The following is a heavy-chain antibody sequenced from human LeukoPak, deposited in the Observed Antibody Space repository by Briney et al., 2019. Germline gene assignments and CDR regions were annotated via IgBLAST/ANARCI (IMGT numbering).Heavy chain of an antibody. D-gene: IGHD6-19*01. J-gene: IGHJ6*02. CDR2: IYYSGST. CDR3: ARHDGGWYYYGMDV. V-gene: IGHV4-59*08. Sequence: SETLSLTCTVSVGSISSYYWSLIRQPPGKGLEWIEYIYYSGSTNYNPSLKSRVTISVDTSKNQFSLKLSSVTAADTAVYYCARHDGGWYYYGMDVWGQGTTVTVSS. CDR1: VGSISSYY.